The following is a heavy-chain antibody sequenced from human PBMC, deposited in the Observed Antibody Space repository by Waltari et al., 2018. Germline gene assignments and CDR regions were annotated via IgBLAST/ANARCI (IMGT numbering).Heavy chain of an antibody. CDR1: GGSISSGDYY. Sequence: QVQLQESGPGLVKPSQTLSLTCTVSGGSISSGDYYWSWIRQPPGKGLEWIGYIYYSGGTSHNPPLKSRVTIAVDTSKNQFSLKLSSVTAADTAVYYCARAPVTDRPIYWYFDLWGRGTLVTVSS. D-gene: IGHD2-21*02. V-gene: IGHV4-30-4*08. CDR3: ARAPVTDRPIYWYFDL. J-gene: IGHJ2*01. CDR2: IYYSGGT.